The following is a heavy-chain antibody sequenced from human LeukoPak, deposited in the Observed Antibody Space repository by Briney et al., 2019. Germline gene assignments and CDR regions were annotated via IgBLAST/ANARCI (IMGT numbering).Heavy chain of an antibody. CDR3: ARADLRGYSLDY. CDR2: IGTASDT. J-gene: IGHJ4*02. D-gene: IGHD5-18*01. Sequence: TGGSLRLSCAASGFTFSSYDMHWVRQTTGRGLEWVSGIGTASDTYSPGSVKGRFTISRENAKNSLYLQMNSLRAGDTAVYYCARADLRGYSLDYWGQGTLVTVSS. V-gene: IGHV3-13*01. CDR1: GFTFSSYD.